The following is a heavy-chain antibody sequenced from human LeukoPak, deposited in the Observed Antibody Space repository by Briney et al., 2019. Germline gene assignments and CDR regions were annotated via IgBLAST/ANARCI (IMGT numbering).Heavy chain of an antibody. CDR3: ARGPPERWLHRHFFDY. J-gene: IGHJ4*02. D-gene: IGHD5-24*01. CDR1: GGTFSSYA. V-gene: IGHV1-69*04. Sequence: ASVKVSCKASGGTFSSYAISWVRQAPGQGLEWMGRIIPILGIANYAQKFQGRVTITADKSTSTAYMELSSLRSEDTAVYYCARGPPERWLHRHFFDYWGQGTLVTVSS. CDR2: IIPILGIA.